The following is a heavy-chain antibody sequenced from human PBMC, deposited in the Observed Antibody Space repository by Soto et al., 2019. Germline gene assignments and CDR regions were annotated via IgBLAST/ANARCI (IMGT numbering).Heavy chain of an antibody. CDR2: IIPIYGTT. CDR3: ARAAVTALTD. D-gene: IGHD2-21*02. V-gene: IGHV1-69*06. Sequence: QVQLVQSGAEVKKAGSSVKVSCKASGGTFITNTISWVRQVPGQGLEWMGGIIPIYGTTNYAQRFQDRLTITADKSMSTAYMELSSLRSEDTAVFYCARAAVTALTDWGQGTQVTVSS. CDR1: GGTFITNT. J-gene: IGHJ4*02.